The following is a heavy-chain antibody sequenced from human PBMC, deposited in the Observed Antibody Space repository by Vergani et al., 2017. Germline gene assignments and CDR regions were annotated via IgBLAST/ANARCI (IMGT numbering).Heavy chain of an antibody. V-gene: IGHV3-11*01. D-gene: IGHD3-10*01. CDR1: GFTFSDYY. Sequence: QVQLVESGGGLVKPGGSLRLSCAVSGFTFSDYYMSWIRQAPGKGLEWVSYISGSGSSINYADSVKGRFTISRDNTNNSLYLQMNSLRAEDTAVYYCAREGLHYYGSRPDAFDIWGQGTMVTVSS. CDR3: AREGLHYYGSRPDAFDI. J-gene: IGHJ3*02. CDR2: ISGSGSSI.